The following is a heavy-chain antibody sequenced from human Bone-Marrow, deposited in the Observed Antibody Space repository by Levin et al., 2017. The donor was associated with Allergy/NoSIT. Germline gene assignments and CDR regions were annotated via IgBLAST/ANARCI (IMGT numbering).Heavy chain of an antibody. CDR2: INHSGST. V-gene: IGHV4-34*01. CDR3: ARGLAWGGGLNFYYYYGMDV. J-gene: IGHJ6*02. D-gene: IGHD3-16*01. Sequence: RSQTLSLTCAVYGGSFSGYYWSWIRQPPGKGLEWIGEINHSGSTNYNPSLKSRVTISVDTSKNQFSLKLSSVTAADTAVYYCARGLAWGGGLNFYYYYGMDVWGQGTTVTVSS. CDR1: GGSFSGYY.